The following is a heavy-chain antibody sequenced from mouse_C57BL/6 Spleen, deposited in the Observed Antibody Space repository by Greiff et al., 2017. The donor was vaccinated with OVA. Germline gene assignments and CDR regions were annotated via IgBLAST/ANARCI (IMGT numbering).Heavy chain of an antibody. J-gene: IGHJ3*01. CDR1: GYSITSGYY. Sequence: EVQLQESGPGLVKPSQSLSLTCSVTGYSITSGYYWNWIRQFPGNKLEWMGYISYDGSNNYNPSLKNRISITRDTSKNQFFLKLNSVTTEDTATYYCARDLGLRRTYWGQGTLVTVSA. D-gene: IGHD2-4*01. V-gene: IGHV3-6*01. CDR3: ARDLGLRRTY. CDR2: ISYDGSN.